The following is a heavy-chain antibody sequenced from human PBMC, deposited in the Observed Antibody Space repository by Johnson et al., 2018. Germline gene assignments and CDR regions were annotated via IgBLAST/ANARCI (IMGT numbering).Heavy chain of an antibody. CDR1: GFTVSSNY. Sequence: EVQLVESGGGLIQPGGSLRLSCAASGFTVSSNYMSWVRQAPGKGLEWVSVIYSGGSTYYADSVKGRFTIPRDNSKNTLYLQMNSLRAEDTAVYYCARSGGLVSAWLYYYYGMDVWGQGTTVTVSS. CDR3: ARSGGLVSAWLYYYYGMDV. J-gene: IGHJ6*02. V-gene: IGHV3-53*01. D-gene: IGHD3-16*01. CDR2: IYSGGST.